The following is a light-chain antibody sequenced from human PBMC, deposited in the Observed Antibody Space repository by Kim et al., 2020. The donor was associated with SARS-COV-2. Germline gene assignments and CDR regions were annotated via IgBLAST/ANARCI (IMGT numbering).Light chain of an antibody. CDR1: SSDVGGYNY. Sequence: SPGPSVTISCTGTSSDVGGYNYVSWYQQHPGKAPKLMIYDVSKRPSGVPDRFSGSKSGNTASLTISGLQAEDEADYYCCSYAGRVVFGGGTQLTVL. V-gene: IGLV2-11*01. CDR2: DVS. CDR3: CSYAGRVV. J-gene: IGLJ2*01.